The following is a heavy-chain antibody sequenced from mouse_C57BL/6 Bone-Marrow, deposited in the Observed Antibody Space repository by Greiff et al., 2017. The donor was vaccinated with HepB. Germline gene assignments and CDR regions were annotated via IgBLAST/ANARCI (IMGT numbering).Heavy chain of an antibody. Sequence: QVQLQQPGAELVKPGASVKLSCKASGYTFTSYWMHWVKQRPGQGLEWIGMIHPNSGSTNYNEKFKSKATLTVDKSSSTAYMQLSSLTSEDSAVYYCARVGYYSGWFAYRGQGTLVTVSA. CDR1: GYTFTSYW. CDR3: ARVGYYSGWFAY. CDR2: IHPNSGST. V-gene: IGHV1-64*01. J-gene: IGHJ3*01. D-gene: IGHD2-3*01.